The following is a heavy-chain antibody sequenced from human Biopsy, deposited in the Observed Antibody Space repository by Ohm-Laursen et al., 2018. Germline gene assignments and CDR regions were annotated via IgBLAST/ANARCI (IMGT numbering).Heavy chain of an antibody. Sequence: SLRLSCAASGFTFSSHAMSWVRQAPGKGLGWVAAIWYDGSNKNYADSVKGRFTISRDNSKNTLYLQMNSLRGEDTAVYYCAKCMTGGSNYYFHHCGQGTLVTVSS. CDR1: GFTFSSHA. CDR2: IWYDGSNK. V-gene: IGHV3-33*06. CDR3: AKCMTGGSNYYFHH. J-gene: IGHJ4*02. D-gene: IGHD2-8*01.